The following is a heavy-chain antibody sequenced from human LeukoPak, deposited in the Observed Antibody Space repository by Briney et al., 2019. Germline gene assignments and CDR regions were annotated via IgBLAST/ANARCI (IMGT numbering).Heavy chain of an antibody. J-gene: IGHJ4*02. Sequence: PGGSLRLSCAASGFTFSSYAMSWVRQAPGKGLEWVSAISGSGGSSYYADSVKGRFTISRDNSKNTLYLQMNSLRAEDTAVYYCAKGSEWEQGYFDYWGQGTLVTVSS. V-gene: IGHV3-23*01. D-gene: IGHD1-26*01. CDR1: GFTFSSYA. CDR2: ISGSGGSS. CDR3: AKGSEWEQGYFDY.